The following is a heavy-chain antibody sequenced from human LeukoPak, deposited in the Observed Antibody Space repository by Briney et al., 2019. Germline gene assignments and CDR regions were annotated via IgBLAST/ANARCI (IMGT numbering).Heavy chain of an antibody. V-gene: IGHV3-74*01. J-gene: IGHJ4*02. CDR1: GFTFSSYR. CDR3: AREDTTSAFDY. Sequence: GGSLRLSCAASGFTFSSYRMYWVRQAPGKGLVWVSRINSDGSSTTYADSVKGRFTISRDNSKNTLYLQMNSLRAEDTAVYYCAREDTTSAFDYWGQGTLVTVSS. CDR2: INSDGSST. D-gene: IGHD2-2*01.